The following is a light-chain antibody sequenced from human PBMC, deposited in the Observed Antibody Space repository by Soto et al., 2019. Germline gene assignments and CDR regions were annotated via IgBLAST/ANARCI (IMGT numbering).Light chain of an antibody. V-gene: IGKV3-11*01. CDR2: DAS. J-gene: IGKJ4*01. Sequence: EIVLTQSPATLSLSPGERATLSCRASQSVSSYLAWYQQKPGQAPRLLIYDASNRATGLPARFSGSGSGTDFTITISRLEPEDFAVYYWQQRSNWPPAFGGGTKVEIK. CDR1: QSVSSY. CDR3: QQRSNWPPA.